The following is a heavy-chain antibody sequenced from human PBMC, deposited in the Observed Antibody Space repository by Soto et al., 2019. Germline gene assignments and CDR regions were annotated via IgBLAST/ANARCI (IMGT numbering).Heavy chain of an antibody. Sequence: QVQLKESGPGLVEPSGILSLTCAVSGASVSNENWWSWVRQSSGKGLEWIGEIHHSGSTSYNPSLKSRVTIYVDKSKNQFSLRLISVTAADTAVYFCARNDFYDMDVWGQGTTVTVSS. V-gene: IGHV4-4*02. D-gene: IGHD2-21*02. CDR3: ARNDFYDMDV. CDR1: GASVSNENW. CDR2: IHHSGST. J-gene: IGHJ6*02.